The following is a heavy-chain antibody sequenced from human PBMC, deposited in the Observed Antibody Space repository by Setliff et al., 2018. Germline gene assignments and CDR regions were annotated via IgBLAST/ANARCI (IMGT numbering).Heavy chain of an antibody. CDR2: IRSKSDSYAT. V-gene: IGHV3-73*01. Sequence: GGSLRLSCAASGFTFSGSAMYWVRQASGKGLEWVGRIRSKSDSYATIYAASVRGRFTISRDDSKNTAYLQMNSLKTEDTAVYYCTFAKDGYDVFDIWGQGTMVTVSS. CDR1: GFTFSGSA. CDR3: TFAKDGYDVFDI. D-gene: IGHD5-18*01. J-gene: IGHJ3*02.